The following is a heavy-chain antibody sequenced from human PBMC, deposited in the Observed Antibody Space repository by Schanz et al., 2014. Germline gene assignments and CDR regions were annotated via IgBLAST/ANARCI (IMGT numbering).Heavy chain of an antibody. D-gene: IGHD3-10*01. Sequence: QVQLVQSGAEVKKPGASVKVSCKASGYTFISYFIHWVRQAPGQGLEWMGWITKSGDRNYAQKFQGRVTMTRDTSISTAYMELSRLTSDDTAVYYCAQARGSGSHTAGDFWGQGTLVTVSS. CDR3: AQARGSGSHTAGDF. J-gene: IGHJ4*02. CDR2: ITKSGDR. CDR1: GYTFISYF. V-gene: IGHV1-2*02.